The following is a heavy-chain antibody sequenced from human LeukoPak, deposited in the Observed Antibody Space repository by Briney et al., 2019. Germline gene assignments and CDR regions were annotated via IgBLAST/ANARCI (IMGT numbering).Heavy chain of an antibody. Sequence: SETLSLTCTVSGGSISSYYWSWIRQPAGKGLEWIGYIYYSGSTNYNPSLKSRVTISVDTSKNQFSLKLSSVTAADTAVYYCARGGYSSGTPPHNWFDPWGQGTLVTVSS. D-gene: IGHD6-19*01. CDR2: IYYSGST. J-gene: IGHJ5*02. V-gene: IGHV4-59*08. CDR3: ARGGYSSGTPPHNWFDP. CDR1: GGSISSYY.